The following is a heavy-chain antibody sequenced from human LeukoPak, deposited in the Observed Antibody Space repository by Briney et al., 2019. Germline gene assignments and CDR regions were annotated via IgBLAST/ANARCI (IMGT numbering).Heavy chain of an antibody. CDR1: GGSFISSSYY. CDR3: AKAESSSFPNYWFDP. Sequence: SSETLSLTCTVSGGSFISSSYYWGWVRQPPGKGLEWIGSIYYSGSTSYNPSLKSRVTISVDTSKTQFSLKLSSVTAADTALYYCAKAESSSFPNYWFDPWGQGTLVTVSS. D-gene: IGHD6-13*01. V-gene: IGHV4-39*07. CDR2: IYYSGST. J-gene: IGHJ5*02.